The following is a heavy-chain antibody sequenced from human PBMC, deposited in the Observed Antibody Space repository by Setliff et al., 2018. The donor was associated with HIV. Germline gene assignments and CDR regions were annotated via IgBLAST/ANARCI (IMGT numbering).Heavy chain of an antibody. D-gene: IGHD3-9*01. CDR1: GGSFSGYY. Sequence: LSLTCAVYGGSFSGYYWSWIRQPPGKGLEWIGEIHHNGSTNYNPSLKGRVTMSVDTSKNQFSLKLSSVTAADTAVYYCARYVSDWFYIDSWGQGTLVTVSS. V-gene: IGHV4-34*10. CDR3: ARYVSDWFYIDS. J-gene: IGHJ4*02. CDR2: IHHNGST.